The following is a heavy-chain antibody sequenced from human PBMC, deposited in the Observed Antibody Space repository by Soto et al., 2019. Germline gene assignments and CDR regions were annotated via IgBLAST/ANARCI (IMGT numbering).Heavy chain of an antibody. J-gene: IGHJ4*02. CDR2: IYYSGST. CDR1: GGSISSGDYY. CDR3: ARKRGGSGYFDY. Sequence: SETLSLTCSVSGGSISSGDYYWSWIRQPPGKGLEWIGYIYYSGSTYYNPSLKSRVTISVDTSKNQFSLKLSSVTAADTAVYYCARKRGGSGYFDYWGQGTLVTVSS. V-gene: IGHV4-30-4*01. D-gene: IGHD6-19*01.